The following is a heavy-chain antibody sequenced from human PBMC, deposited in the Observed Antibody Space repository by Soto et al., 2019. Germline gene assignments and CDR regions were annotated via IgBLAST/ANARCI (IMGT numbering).Heavy chain of an antibody. V-gene: IGHV3-23*01. J-gene: IGHJ5*02. CDR2: ISGGGSSI. CDR3: ARAFGYCSSTSCYNWFDP. D-gene: IGHD2-2*03. Sequence: GGSLRLSCAASGFTFSSYAMSWVRQAPGKGLEWVSGISGGGSSIYYADSVKGRFTISRDNAKNALYLQMNSLRAEDTALYHCARAFGYCSSTSCYNWFDPWGQGTLVTVSS. CDR1: GFTFSSYA.